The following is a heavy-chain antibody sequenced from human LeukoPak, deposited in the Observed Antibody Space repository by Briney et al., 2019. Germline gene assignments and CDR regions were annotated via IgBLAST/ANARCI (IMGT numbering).Heavy chain of an antibody. CDR3: ARDGGGWHYFEY. V-gene: IGHV4-31*03. CDR1: GGSISSGGYY. J-gene: IGHJ4*02. CDR2: TYDRGCT. Sequence: SQTLSLTCSVSGGSISSGGYYWSWIRQHPGKGLEWIGHTYDRGCTYYNPSFKSRVTISVDTSKNQFSLKLSSVAAADTAVYYCARDGGGWHYFEYWGQGTRVTVSS. D-gene: IGHD6-19*01.